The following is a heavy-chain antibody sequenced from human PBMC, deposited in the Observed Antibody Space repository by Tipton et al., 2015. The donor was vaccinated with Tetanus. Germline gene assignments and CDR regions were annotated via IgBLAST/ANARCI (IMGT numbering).Heavy chain of an antibody. Sequence: TLSLTCTVSGGSVSSGSYYWSWIRQPPGKGLEWIGYIYYSGSTNYNPSLKSRVTISVDTSKNQFSLKLSSVTAADTAVYYCARGPRYCSSTSCYSDGSGKGNNFDYWGQGTLVTVSS. J-gene: IGHJ4*02. D-gene: IGHD2-2*01. CDR2: IYYSGST. CDR3: ARGPRYCSSTSCYSDGSGKGNNFDY. CDR1: GGSVSSGSYY. V-gene: IGHV4-61*01.